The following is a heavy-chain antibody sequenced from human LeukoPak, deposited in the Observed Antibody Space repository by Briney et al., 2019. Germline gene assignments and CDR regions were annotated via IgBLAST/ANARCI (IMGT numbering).Heavy chain of an antibody. CDR2: INPNSGVT. Sequence: ASVKRSCKASGYIFTNYHMHWVREAPGQGLEWMGWINPNSGVTNYAQKLQGRVTITRDTSIDTAYMQLSRLRSDDTAVYYCAKDRYGDYEAPFHYYMDAWGRGTTVTVSS. V-gene: IGHV1-2*02. D-gene: IGHD5-12*01. J-gene: IGHJ6*03. CDR1: GYIFTNYH. CDR3: AKDRYGDYEAPFHYYMDA.